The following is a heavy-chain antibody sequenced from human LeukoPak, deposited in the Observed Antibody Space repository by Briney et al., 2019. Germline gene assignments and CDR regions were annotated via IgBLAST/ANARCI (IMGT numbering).Heavy chain of an antibody. CDR2: IYYSGST. Sequence: KPSETLSLTCTVSGGSISSYYWSWIRQPPGKGLEWIGYIYYSGSTNYNPSLKSRVTISVDTSKSQFSLKLSSVTAADTAVYYCAGGRDTAMGPFDYWGQGTLVTVSS. CDR3: AGGRDTAMGPFDY. J-gene: IGHJ4*02. V-gene: IGHV4-59*01. CDR1: GGSISSYY. D-gene: IGHD5-18*01.